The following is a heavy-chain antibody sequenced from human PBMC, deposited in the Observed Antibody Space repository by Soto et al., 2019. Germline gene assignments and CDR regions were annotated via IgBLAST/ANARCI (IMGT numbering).Heavy chain of an antibody. D-gene: IGHD2-21*02. CDR1: GGSISSYY. J-gene: IGHJ5*02. V-gene: IGHV4-59*08. Sequence: QVQLQESGPGLVKPSETLSLTCTVSGGSISSYYWSWIRQPPGKGLEWIGYIYYSGSTNYNPSLKSRVTISVDTSKNPFSLKLSSVTAADTAVYYCARRYCGGDCYSRPDWFDPWGQGTLVTVSS. CDR2: IYYSGST. CDR3: ARRYCGGDCYSRPDWFDP.